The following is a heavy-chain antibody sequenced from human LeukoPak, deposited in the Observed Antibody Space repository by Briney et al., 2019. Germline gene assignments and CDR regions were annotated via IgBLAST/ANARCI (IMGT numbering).Heavy chain of an antibody. V-gene: IGHV3-33*01. CDR2: IWYDGSNK. CDR1: GFTFSSYG. J-gene: IGHJ4*02. D-gene: IGHD3-10*01. CDR3: ARGVYDSGSYYNMGE. Sequence: GGSLRLSCAASGFTFSSYGMHWVRQAPGKGLEWVAVIWYDGSNKYYADSVKGRFTISRDNSKNTLYLQMNSLRAEDTAVYYCARGVYDSGSYYNMGEWGQGTLVTVSS.